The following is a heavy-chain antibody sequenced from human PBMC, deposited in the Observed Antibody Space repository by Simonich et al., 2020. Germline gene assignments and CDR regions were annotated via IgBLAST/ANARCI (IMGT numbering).Heavy chain of an antibody. J-gene: IGHJ6*03. CDR3: ARDGLGTAYYYYMDV. V-gene: IGHV3-7*01. CDR2: IKPDGSEK. Sequence: EVQLVESGGGLVQPGGSLRLSCAASGFTFSSYWMCWVRQAPGKGLGWVANIKPDGSEKYYVDSVKGRFTISRDNAKNSLYLQMNSLRAEDTAVYYCARDGLGTAYYYYMDVWGKGTTVTVSS. CDR1: GFTFSSYW. D-gene: IGHD7-27*01.